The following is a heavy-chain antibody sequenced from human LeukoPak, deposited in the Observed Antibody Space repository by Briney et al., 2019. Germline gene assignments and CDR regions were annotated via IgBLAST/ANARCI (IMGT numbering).Heavy chain of an antibody. Sequence: GASVKVSCKASGYTFTSYDINWVRQATGQGLEWMGWMNPNSGNTGYAQKFQGRVTMTRNTSISTAYMELSSLRSEDTAVYYCATGTEGNIVATLMTPYCYYMDVWGKGTTVTVSS. D-gene: IGHD5-12*01. CDR3: ATGTEGNIVATLMTPYCYYMDV. J-gene: IGHJ6*03. CDR1: GYTFTSYD. CDR2: MNPNSGNT. V-gene: IGHV1-8*01.